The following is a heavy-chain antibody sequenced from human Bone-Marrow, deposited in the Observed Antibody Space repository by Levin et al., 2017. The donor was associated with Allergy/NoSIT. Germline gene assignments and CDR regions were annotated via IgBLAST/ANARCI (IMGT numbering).Heavy chain of an antibody. D-gene: IGHD1/OR15-1a*01. V-gene: IGHV3-9*01. J-gene: IGHJ3*01. CDR1: KFIFDDYG. CDR2: ISWNSGKT. CDR3: VKSLNTMTINDGFDF. Sequence: GGSLRLSCATSKFIFDDYGMYWVRQAPGKGLEWVSGISWNSGKTHYADSVKGRFIISRDNAKNSLYLQMNSLRTEDTALYYCVKSLNTMTINDGFDFWGQGTMVTVSA.